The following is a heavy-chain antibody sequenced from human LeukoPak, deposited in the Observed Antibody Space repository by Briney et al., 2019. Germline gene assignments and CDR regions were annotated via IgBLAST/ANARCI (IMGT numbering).Heavy chain of an antibody. CDR1: GYTFTSYG. Sequence: ASVKVSCKASGYTFTSYGISWVRQAPGQGLEWMGWISAYNGNTNYAQKLQGRVTMTTDTSTSTAYMELRSLRSDDTAVYYCARDAIYVDTAMAKGDGGFDYWGQGTLVTVSS. CDR3: ARDAIYVDTAMAKGDGGFDY. V-gene: IGHV1-18*04. J-gene: IGHJ4*02. D-gene: IGHD5-18*01. CDR2: ISAYNGNT.